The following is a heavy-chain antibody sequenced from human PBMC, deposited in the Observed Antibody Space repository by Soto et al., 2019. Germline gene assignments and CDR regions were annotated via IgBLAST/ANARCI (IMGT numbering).Heavy chain of an antibody. CDR1: GFTLSNYR. D-gene: IGHD5-12*01. Sequence: VQLMESGGGLVQPGGSLRLSCTASGFTLSNYRMHWVRQAPGKGLVWVSRIYSAGSTTNYADSVKGRFTISRDNAKNTMYLQMNSLRDEDTATYYCARDPGYSGHDWGFDSWGQGVLVTISS. CDR2: IYSAGSTT. J-gene: IGHJ4*02. CDR3: ARDPGYSGHDWGFDS. V-gene: IGHV3-74*01.